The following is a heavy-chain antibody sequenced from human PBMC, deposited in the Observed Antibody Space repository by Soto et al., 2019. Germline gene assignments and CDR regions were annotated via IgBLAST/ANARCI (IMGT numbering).Heavy chain of an antibody. Sequence: ASVKVSCKASGYTFTTHYIHWVRQAPGQGLEWKGKINPSGNAGYAQKFQVSVTMTRDTPTNTFYMELSSLRSDDTAVYYCARGSQVRGIKGVPRYYYGMDVWGQGTTVTVSS. J-gene: IGHJ6*02. V-gene: IGHV1-46*01. CDR3: ARGSQVRGIKGVPRYYYGMDV. D-gene: IGHD3-10*01. CDR2: INPSGNA. CDR1: GYTFTTHY.